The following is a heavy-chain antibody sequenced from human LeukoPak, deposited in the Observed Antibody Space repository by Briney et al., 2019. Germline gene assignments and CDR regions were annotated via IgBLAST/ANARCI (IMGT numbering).Heavy chain of an antibody. D-gene: IGHD2-8*01. Sequence: PSETLSLTCTVSGASISNNYWGWIRQPAGKGLEWIGRVFPNGNTHFSPSLKSRVTISVDTSKNQFSLKLSSVTAADTAVYYCASPGPSSLYGGAFDIWGQGTMVTVSS. J-gene: IGHJ3*02. CDR2: VFPNGNT. CDR1: GASISNNY. CDR3: ASPGPSSLYGGAFDI. V-gene: IGHV4-4*07.